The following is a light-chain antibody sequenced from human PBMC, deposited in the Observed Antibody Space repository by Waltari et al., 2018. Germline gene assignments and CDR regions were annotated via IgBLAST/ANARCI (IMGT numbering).Light chain of an antibody. CDR1: SGSIASNY. J-gene: IGLJ2*01. CDR3: QSYNSSNVI. V-gene: IGLV6-57*04. CDR2: EDN. Sequence: NFMLTQPHSVSESPGKTLTISCTRSSGSIASNYVQWYQQRPGRAPITVIYEDNERPSGCPDRFSGSIDSSSNSASLTISGLKTEDEADYYCQSYNSSNVIFGGGTKLTVL.